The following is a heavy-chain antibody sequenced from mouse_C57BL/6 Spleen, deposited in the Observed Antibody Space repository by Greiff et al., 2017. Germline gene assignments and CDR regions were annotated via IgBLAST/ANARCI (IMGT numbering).Heavy chain of an antibody. Sequence: EVKLVESGGGLVKPGGSLKLSCAASGFTFSDYGMHWVRQAPEKGLEWVAYISSGSSTIYYADTVKGRFTISRDNATNSLFLQVTSLRSEDTAMYYCARGGRGWYVEGWGTGTTVTASS. CDR1: GFTFSDYG. V-gene: IGHV5-17*01. D-gene: IGHD1-1*02. J-gene: IGHJ1*03. CDR3: ARGGRGWYVEG. CDR2: ISSGSSTI.